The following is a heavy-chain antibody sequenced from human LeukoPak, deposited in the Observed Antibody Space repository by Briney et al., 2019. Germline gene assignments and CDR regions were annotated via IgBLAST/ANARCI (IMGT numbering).Heavy chain of an antibody. CDR1: GFTFSDYS. J-gene: IGHJ4*02. V-gene: IGHV3-23*01. D-gene: IGHD3-22*01. CDR2: ISGSGGST. Sequence: PGGSLRLSCAASGFTFSDYSMSWVRQAPGKGLEWVSDISGSGGSTYYADSVKGRFTISRDNSKNTLYLQMNSLRAEDTAVYYCAKPRLEYYDSSGFDYWGQGTLVTVSS. CDR3: AKPRLEYYDSSGFDY.